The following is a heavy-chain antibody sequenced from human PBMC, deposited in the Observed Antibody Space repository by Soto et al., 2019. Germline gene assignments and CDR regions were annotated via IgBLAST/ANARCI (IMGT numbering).Heavy chain of an antibody. CDR1: GFTFTSSA. J-gene: IGHJ3*02. D-gene: IGHD5-18*01. CDR2: IVVGSGNT. CDR3: AAVSSGYSYGTDAFDI. Sequence: ASVKVSCKASGFTFTSSAVQWVRQARGQRLEWIGWIVVGSGNTNYAQKFQEGVTITRDMSTSTAYMELSSLRSEDTAVYYCAAVSSGYSYGTDAFDIWGQGTMVTVSS. V-gene: IGHV1-58*01.